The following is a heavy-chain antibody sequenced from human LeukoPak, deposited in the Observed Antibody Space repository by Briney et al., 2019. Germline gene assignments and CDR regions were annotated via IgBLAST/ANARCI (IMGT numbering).Heavy chain of an antibody. CDR1: GFCVSGYL. CDR2: INSDGTTP. CDR3: ARVSPYRVARHGALDI. D-gene: IGHD3-16*02. J-gene: IGHJ3*02. V-gene: IGHV3-74*01. Sequence: PVGCLRVSCAAPGFCVSGYLMHCVRQAPGKGLVWVSRINSDGTTPDYADSVNGRVTASRDNGRNTVYQQMSSLRADDTAIYYCARVSPYRVARHGALDIWGQGTKVTVSS.